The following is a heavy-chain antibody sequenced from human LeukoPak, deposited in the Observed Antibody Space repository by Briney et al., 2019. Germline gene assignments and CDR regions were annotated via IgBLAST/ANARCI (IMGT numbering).Heavy chain of an antibody. Sequence: ASVKVSCKASGYTFTSYAMHWVRQAPGQRLEWMGIINPSGGSTSYAQKFQGRVTMTRDMSTSTVYMELSSLRSEDTAVYYCARDEMSGSYVYWGQGTLVTVSS. J-gene: IGHJ4*02. CDR1: GYTFTSYA. V-gene: IGHV1-46*01. D-gene: IGHD1-26*01. CDR2: INPSGGST. CDR3: ARDEMSGSYVY.